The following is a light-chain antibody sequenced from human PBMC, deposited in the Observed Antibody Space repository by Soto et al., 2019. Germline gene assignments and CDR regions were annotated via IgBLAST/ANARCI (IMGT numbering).Light chain of an antibody. V-gene: IGKV3-15*01. Sequence: EIGMTQSPATLSVSPGERATLSCRASQSVSNNLAWYQQKPGQAPRLLIYHVSTRATGITARFSGSGSGTEFTLTINSLQSEDFAVYFCQQYDNWPRGGLTFGGGTKVEIK. J-gene: IGKJ4*01. CDR3: QQYDNWPRGGLT. CDR2: HVS. CDR1: QSVSNN.